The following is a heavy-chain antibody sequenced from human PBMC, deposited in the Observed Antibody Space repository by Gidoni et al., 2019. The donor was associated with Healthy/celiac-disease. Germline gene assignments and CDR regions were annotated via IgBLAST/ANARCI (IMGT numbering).Heavy chain of an antibody. Sequence: HLQLQESGPGLVKPSQPLSPTCTFSGGSTSSSSYYWGWIRQPPGKGLAWIGSIYYSGSTYYNPSLKSRVTISVDTSKNQFSLKLSSVTAADTAVYYCARAGGYSGYAPPDYWGQGTLVTVSS. CDR3: ARAGGYSGYAPPDY. CDR1: GGSTSSSSYY. D-gene: IGHD5-12*01. J-gene: IGHJ4*02. CDR2: IYYSGST. V-gene: IGHV4-39*07.